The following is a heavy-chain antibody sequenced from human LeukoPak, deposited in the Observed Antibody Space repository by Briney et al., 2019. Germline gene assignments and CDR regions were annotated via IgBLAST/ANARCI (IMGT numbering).Heavy chain of an antibody. V-gene: IGHV1-46*01. CDR3: ASTVTPKGGAFDI. CDR2: INPSGGST. D-gene: IGHD4-17*01. Sequence: ASVKVSCKASGYTFTSYYMHWVRQAPGQGLEWMGIINPSGGSTSYAQKFQGRVTMTRDTSTSTVYMELSSLRSEDTAVYYCASTVTPKGGAFDIWGQGTMVTVSS. CDR1: GYTFTSYY. J-gene: IGHJ3*02.